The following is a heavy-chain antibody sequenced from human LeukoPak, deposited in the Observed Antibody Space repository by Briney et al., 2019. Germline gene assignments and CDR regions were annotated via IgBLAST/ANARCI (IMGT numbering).Heavy chain of an antibody. J-gene: IGHJ4*02. CDR1: GGSISSSSFY. D-gene: IGHD3-22*01. CDR3: AREAYYYDSSGYSEFDY. CDR2: IYYSGTT. Sequence: SETLSLTCTVSGGSISSSSFYWGWIRQPPGKGLEWIGSIYYSGTTYYNPSLKSRVTISIDTSKNQFSLKLSSVTAADTAVYYCAREAYYYDSSGYSEFDYWGQGTLVTVSS. V-gene: IGHV4-39*07.